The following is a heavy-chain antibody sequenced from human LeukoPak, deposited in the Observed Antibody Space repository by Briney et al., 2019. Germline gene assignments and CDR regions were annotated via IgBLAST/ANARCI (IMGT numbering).Heavy chain of an antibody. CDR1: GGSISSSSYY. CDR2: IYYSGST. V-gene: IGHV4-39*07. Sequence: SETLSLTCTVSGGSISSSSYYWGWIRQPPGKGLEWIGSIYYSGSTYYNPSLKSRVAISVDTSKNQFSLKLSSVTAADTAVYYCARGALYCSGGSCYSTNWFDPWGQGTLVTVSS. D-gene: IGHD2-15*01. J-gene: IGHJ5*02. CDR3: ARGALYCSGGSCYSTNWFDP.